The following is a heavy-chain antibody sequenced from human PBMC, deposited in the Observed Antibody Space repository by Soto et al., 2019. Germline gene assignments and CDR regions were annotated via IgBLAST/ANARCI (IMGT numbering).Heavy chain of an antibody. Sequence: SETLSLTCAVYGGSFSGYYWSWIRQPPGKGLEWIGEINHSGSTNYNPSLKSRVTISVDTSKNQFSLKLSSVTAADTAVYYCASRPNYGDYVLYFDYWGQGTLVTVSS. CDR1: GGSFSGYY. V-gene: IGHV4-34*01. J-gene: IGHJ4*02. CDR3: ASRPNYGDYVLYFDY. CDR2: INHSGST. D-gene: IGHD4-17*01.